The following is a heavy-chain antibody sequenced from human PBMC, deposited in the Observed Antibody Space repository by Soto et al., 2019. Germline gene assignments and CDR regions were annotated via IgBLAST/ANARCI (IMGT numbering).Heavy chain of an antibody. V-gene: IGHV4-59*01. CDR3: ARDPLGRLYFDY. Sequence: SETLSLTCTVSGGSISSYYWSWIRQPPGKGLEWIGYIYYSGSTNYNPSLKSRVTISVDTSKNQFSLKLSSVTAADTAVYYCARDPLGRLYFDYWGQGTLVTVSS. D-gene: IGHD3-22*01. J-gene: IGHJ4*02. CDR2: IYYSGST. CDR1: GGSISSYY.